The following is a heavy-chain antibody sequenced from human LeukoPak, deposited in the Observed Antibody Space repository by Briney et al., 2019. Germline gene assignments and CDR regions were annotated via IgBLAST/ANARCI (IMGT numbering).Heavy chain of an antibody. CDR2: ITSWSTYI. D-gene: IGHD3-22*01. V-gene: IGHV3-21*01. CDR1: GFTFNNYN. Sequence: GGSLRLSCAASGFTFNNYNMNWVRQAPGKALEWVSSITSWSTYIFYADSVKGRFTISRDNAKNSLYLQMNSLRAEDTAVYYCARDHKGPIVVVDYFDYWGQGTLVTVSS. CDR3: ARDHKGPIVVVDYFDY. J-gene: IGHJ4*02.